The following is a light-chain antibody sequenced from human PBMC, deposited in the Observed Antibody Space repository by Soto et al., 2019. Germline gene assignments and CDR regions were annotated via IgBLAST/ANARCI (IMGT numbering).Light chain of an antibody. V-gene: IGKV2-30*02. J-gene: IGKJ1*01. Sequence: EVVMTQSPLSLPVTLGQPASISCRSSYSLIHSDGDTYLNWFQQRPGQSPRHLIYEVSNRDSGVADRFTGSGSGTDFTLKISRVEAEDVGIYYCMQGPHWPWTFGQGTEVEIK. CDR3: MQGPHWPWT. CDR1: YSLIHSDGDTY. CDR2: EVS.